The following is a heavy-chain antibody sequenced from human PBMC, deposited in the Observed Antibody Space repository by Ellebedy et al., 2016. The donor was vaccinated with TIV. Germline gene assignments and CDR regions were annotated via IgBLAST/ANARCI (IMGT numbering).Heavy chain of an antibody. Sequence: AASVKVSCKASGYTFTSALIHWVRQAPGQGLEWMGVINPSNGSTGYAQKFQGRVTMTRETSASTGYMELSSLRSDATAVYYCAREGGVYFFDYWGQGTLVTVSS. J-gene: IGHJ4*02. CDR2: INPSNGST. CDR1: GYTFTSAL. CDR3: AREGGVYFFDY. D-gene: IGHD1-26*01. V-gene: IGHV1-46*01.